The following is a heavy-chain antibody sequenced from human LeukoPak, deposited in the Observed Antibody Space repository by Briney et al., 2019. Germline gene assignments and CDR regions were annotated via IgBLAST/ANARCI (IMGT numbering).Heavy chain of an antibody. CDR2: ITSSSGTI. Sequence: GGSLRLSCAASGFTFSTYSMNCVRQAPGKGLEWLSYITSSSGTIYYADSVKGRFTISRDNAKNSLYLQMNSLRAEDTAVYYCARQYSSSWYLDYWGQGTLVTVSS. CDR1: GFTFSTYS. J-gene: IGHJ4*02. V-gene: IGHV3-48*04. CDR3: ARQYSSSWYLDY. D-gene: IGHD6-13*01.